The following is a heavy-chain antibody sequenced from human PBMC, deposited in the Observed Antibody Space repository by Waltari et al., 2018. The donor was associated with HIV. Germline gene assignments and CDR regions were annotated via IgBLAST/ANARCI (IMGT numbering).Heavy chain of an antibody. CDR1: GGSISSYY. CDR2: IYYSGST. CDR3: ARDGSSYGLDDALDI. D-gene: IGHD5-18*01. Sequence: QVQLQESGPGLVKPSETLSLTCTVSGGSISSYYLSWIRQPPGKGLEWVGYIYYSGSTNYNPSLKSRVTISVDTSKNQCSLKLSSVSAADTAVYYCARDGSSYGLDDALDIWGQGTMVTVSS. J-gene: IGHJ3*02. V-gene: IGHV4-59*01.